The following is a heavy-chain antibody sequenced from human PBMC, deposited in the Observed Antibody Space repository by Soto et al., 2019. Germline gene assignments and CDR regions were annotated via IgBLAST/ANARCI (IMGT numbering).Heavy chain of an antibody. V-gene: IGHV1-18*01. Sequence: QVQLVQSGAEVKKPGASVKVSCKASGYTFTSYGISWVRQAPGQGLEWVGWISAYNGESNYAQKLQGRVTMTTDTSTSTAYMELRSLRSDDTAVYYCAGYSLSASGWELFDYWGQGTLVTVSS. CDR2: ISAYNGES. D-gene: IGHD6-19*01. J-gene: IGHJ4*02. CDR3: AGYSLSASGWELFDY. CDR1: GYTFTSYG.